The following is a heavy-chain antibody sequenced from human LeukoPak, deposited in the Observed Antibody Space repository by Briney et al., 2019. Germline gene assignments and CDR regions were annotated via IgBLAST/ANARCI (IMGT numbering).Heavy chain of an antibody. CDR3: ASPGDNYAILGLDY. V-gene: IGHV3-74*01. D-gene: IGHD3-9*01. CDR1: GFTLSKYW. J-gene: IGHJ4*02. Sequence: PGGSLRLSCAASGFTLSKYWMHWVRQAPGKGLAWVSRISSDGTTTAYAASVKGRFTISRDSAKNMLYLQMNSLRVEDTAMYYCASPGDNYAILGLDYWGQGTLVTVSS. CDR2: ISSDGTTT.